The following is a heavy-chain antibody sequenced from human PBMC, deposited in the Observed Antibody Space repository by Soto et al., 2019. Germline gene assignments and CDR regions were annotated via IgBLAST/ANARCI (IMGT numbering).Heavy chain of an antibody. J-gene: IGHJ6*04. D-gene: IGHD2-15*01. CDR2: IQSGGPT. V-gene: IGHV3-66*01. CDR1: GFTVSSKY. CDR3: ARDDVRCDGGRCYGVPLDV. Sequence: GGSLRLSCAASGFTVSSKYMSWVRQAPGKGLEWVSLIQSGGPTYYADSVKGRFTISRDTSENTLHLQMDSLRAEDTAVYYCARDDVRCDGGRCYGVPLDVWGKGTRVTVSS.